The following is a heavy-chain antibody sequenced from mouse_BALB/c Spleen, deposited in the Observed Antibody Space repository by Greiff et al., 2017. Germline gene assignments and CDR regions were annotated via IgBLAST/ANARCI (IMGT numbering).Heavy chain of an antibody. Sequence: EVQLVESGPGLVKPSQSLSLTCSVTGYSITSGYYWNWIRQFPGNKLEWMGYISYDGSNNYNPSLKNRISITRDTSKNQFFLKLNSVTTEDTATYYCARDDYDAMDYWGQGTSVTVSS. V-gene: IGHV3-6*02. CDR2: ISYDGSN. J-gene: IGHJ4*01. CDR3: ARDDYDAMDY. CDR1: GYSITSGYY.